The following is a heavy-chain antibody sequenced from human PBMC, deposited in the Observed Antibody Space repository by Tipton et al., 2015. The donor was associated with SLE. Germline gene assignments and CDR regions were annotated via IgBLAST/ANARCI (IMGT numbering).Heavy chain of an antibody. Sequence: QLVQSGAEVKKPGASVKVSCKASGYTFTSYGISWVRQAPGQGLEWMGWISAYSGSTYYNPSLKSRVTISVDTSKNQFSLKLSSVTAADTAVYYCAGMSYPREGYFDYWGQGTLVTVSS. CDR1: GYTFTSYG. D-gene: IGHD1-26*01. V-gene: IGHV1-18*01. CDR2: ISAYSGST. CDR3: AGMSYPREGYFDY. J-gene: IGHJ4*02.